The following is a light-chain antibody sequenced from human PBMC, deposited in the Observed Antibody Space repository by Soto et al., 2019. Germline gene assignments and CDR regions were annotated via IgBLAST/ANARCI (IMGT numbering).Light chain of an antibody. Sequence: EMVLTQSPGTLSLSPGERVTLACRASQSVSSSYLAWYQQKPGQAPRLLIFRASSRATGIPDRFSGSGSGTDFTLTISRLEPEDVAVYYCQQYGSSPPYTFGQGTKLEIK. CDR2: RAS. CDR1: QSVSSSY. V-gene: IGKV3-20*01. CDR3: QQYGSSPPYT. J-gene: IGKJ2*01.